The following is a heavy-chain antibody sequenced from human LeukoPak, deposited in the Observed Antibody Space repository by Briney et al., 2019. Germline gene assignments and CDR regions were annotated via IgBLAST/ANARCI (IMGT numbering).Heavy chain of an antibody. CDR2: IYYSGST. CDR1: DDSITIYY. V-gene: IGHV4-59*01. J-gene: IGHJ3*02. D-gene: IGHD4-17*01. Sequence: PSETLSLTCTVSDDSITIYYWSWIRQPPGKGLEWIGYIYYSGSTNYNPSLKSRVTISVDTSKNQFSLKLSSVTAADTAVYYCARKMRTTVTQDAFDIWGQGTMVTVSS. CDR3: ARKMRTTVTQDAFDI.